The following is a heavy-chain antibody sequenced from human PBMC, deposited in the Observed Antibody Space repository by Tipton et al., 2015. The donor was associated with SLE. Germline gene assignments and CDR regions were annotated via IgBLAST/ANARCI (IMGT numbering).Heavy chain of an antibody. V-gene: IGHV4-39*07. CDR2: VYDSGIT. J-gene: IGHJ4*02. CDR3: ALSMTAASGPFDY. CDR1: GDSISSYSYY. D-gene: IGHD6-13*01. Sequence: TLSLTCDVSGDSISSYSYYWAWIRQPPGGGLEWIGSVYDSGITYYSPSLKSRVTISVDTSNNQFSLELSSVTAADTAVYYCALSMTAASGPFDYWGQGILVTVS.